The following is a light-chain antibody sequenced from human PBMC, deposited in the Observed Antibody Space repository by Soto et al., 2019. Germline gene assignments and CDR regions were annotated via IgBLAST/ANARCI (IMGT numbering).Light chain of an antibody. CDR2: EVS. J-gene: IGLJ1*01. Sequence: QSALTQPASVSGSPGQSITISCTGTSSDVGSYNLVSWYQQHPGKAPKLMIYEVSKRPSGVSNRFSGSQSGNTASLTISGLQAEDEADYYCCSYAGSSTFAYVFGTGTKLTVL. CDR3: CSYAGSSTFAYV. CDR1: SSDVGSYNL. V-gene: IGLV2-23*02.